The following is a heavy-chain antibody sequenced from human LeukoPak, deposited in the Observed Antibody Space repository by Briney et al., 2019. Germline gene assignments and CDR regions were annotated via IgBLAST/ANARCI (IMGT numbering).Heavy chain of an antibody. CDR1: GFTFSSYW. J-gene: IGHJ6*03. Sequence: GGSLRLSCAASGFTFSSYWMHWVRQAPGKGLVWVSRINSDGISTSYADSVKGRFTISRDNAKNSLYLQLNSLRAEDTALYYCARVGSGGPFHYYYYYYMDVWGKGTTVSVSS. D-gene: IGHD2-15*01. CDR2: INSDGIST. V-gene: IGHV3-74*01. CDR3: ARVGSGGPFHYYYYYYMDV.